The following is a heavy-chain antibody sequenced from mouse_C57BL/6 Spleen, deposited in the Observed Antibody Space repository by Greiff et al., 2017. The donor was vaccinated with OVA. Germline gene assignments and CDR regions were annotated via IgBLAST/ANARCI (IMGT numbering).Heavy chain of an antibody. CDR1: GFNIKDDY. V-gene: IGHV14-4*01. Sequence: VQLKQSGAELVRPGASVKLSCTASGFNIKDDYMHWVKQRPEQGLEWIGWIDPENGDTEYASKFQGKATITADTSSNTAYLQLSSLTSEDTAVYYCLTGPGAMDYWGQGTSVTVSS. J-gene: IGHJ4*01. D-gene: IGHD4-1*01. CDR2: IDPENGDT. CDR3: LTGPGAMDY.